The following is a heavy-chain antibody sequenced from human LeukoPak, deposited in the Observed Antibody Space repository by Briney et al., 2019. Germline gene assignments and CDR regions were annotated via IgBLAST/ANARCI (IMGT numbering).Heavy chain of an antibody. V-gene: IGHV3-7*01. CDR3: SGRDSSRSPRAY. CDR2: INXYGTEK. CDR1: GLTFTDFW. D-gene: IGHD2-2*01. J-gene: IGHJ4*02. Sequence: GGSLRLSCAASGLTFTDFWMNWVRLAPGRXLXWLANINXYGTEKYYVDSVKGRFAISRDNAKNEVYLEMNSLRAEDTGVYYCSGRDSSRSPRAYWGQGALVSVSS.